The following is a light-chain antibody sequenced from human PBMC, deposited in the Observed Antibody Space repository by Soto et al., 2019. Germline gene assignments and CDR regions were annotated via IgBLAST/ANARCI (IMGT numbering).Light chain of an antibody. CDR1: QSISGW. CDR2: DVS. CDR3: QHYYGFSRT. J-gene: IGKJ1*01. Sequence: DIQMTQSPSTLSASVGDRVTITCRASQSISGWLAWYQQKPGKAPKLLIYDVSSLESGVPSRFSGSGSGTEFTLAISSLQPDDFATYYCQHYYGFSRTFGQGTKVEIK. V-gene: IGKV1-5*01.